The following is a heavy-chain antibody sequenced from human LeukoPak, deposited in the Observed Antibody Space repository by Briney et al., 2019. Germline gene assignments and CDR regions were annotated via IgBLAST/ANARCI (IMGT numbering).Heavy chain of an antibody. D-gene: IGHD6-13*01. CDR1: GFTFSLYS. CDR2: ISTKYI. J-gene: IGHJ4*02. V-gene: IGHV3-21*01. Sequence: GGSLRLSCTASGFTFSLYSINWVRQAPGKGLEWVSSISTKYIYYSDSVKGQFTISRDNAKNSVSLQMNSLRADDTAVYYCARYSATWGTVDYWGQGTLVTVSS. CDR3: ARYSATWGTVDY.